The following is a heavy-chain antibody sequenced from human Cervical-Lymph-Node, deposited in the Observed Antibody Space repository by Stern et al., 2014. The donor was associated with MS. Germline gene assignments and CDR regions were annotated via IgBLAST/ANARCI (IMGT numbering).Heavy chain of an antibody. CDR1: GYTFTSYD. V-gene: IGHV1-8*01. D-gene: IGHD6-19*01. Sequence: QVQLMQSGAEVKKPGASVKVSCKASGYTFTSYDINWVRQAPGQGLEWMGWMNPNSDNTDYAQKFQGRVTMTRNTSISTAYMELSSLRSEDTAVYYCARGPLLLTPSGSLDYWGQGTLVTVSS. J-gene: IGHJ4*02. CDR2: MNPNSDNT. CDR3: ARGPLLLTPSGSLDY.